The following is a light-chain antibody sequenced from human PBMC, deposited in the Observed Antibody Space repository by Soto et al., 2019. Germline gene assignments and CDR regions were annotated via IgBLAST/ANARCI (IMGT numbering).Light chain of an antibody. J-gene: IGKJ1*01. CDR2: VES. V-gene: IGKV1-27*01. CDR3: QNFNSAPSWT. Sequence: DIQMTQSPSSLSASVGDRVTISCRASHGISNYLAWSHHKPGKVPNLLLYVESTLQSGVPSRFSGSGSGTDFTLTISSLQPEDVATYYCQNFNSAPSWTFGQGTKVEIK. CDR1: HGISNY.